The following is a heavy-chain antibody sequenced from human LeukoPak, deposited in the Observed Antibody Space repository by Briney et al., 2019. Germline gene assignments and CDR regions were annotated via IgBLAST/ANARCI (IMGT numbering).Heavy chain of an antibody. CDR1: GFTFSSYS. V-gene: IGHV3-48*04. CDR3: ARSLLPMVRDGGYYFDY. J-gene: IGHJ4*02. Sequence: GGSLRLSCAASGFTFSSYSMNWVRQAPGKGLEWVSYICSSSSTIYYADSVKGRFTISRDNAKNSLYLQMNSLRAEDTAVYYCARSLLPMVRDGGYYFDYWGQGTLVTVSS. CDR2: ICSSSSTI. D-gene: IGHD3-10*01.